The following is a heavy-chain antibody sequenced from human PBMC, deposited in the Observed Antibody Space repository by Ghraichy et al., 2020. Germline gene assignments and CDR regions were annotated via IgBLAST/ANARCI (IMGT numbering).Heavy chain of an antibody. CDR1: GFTFSSYG. CDR3: AKDRTRSTYYMDV. Sequence: GGSLRLSCAASGFTFSSYGMHWVRQAPGKGLEWLAFIRYDGSNKYYADSVKGRFTISRDSSKNTLYLQMNSLRAEDTAVYYCAKDRTRSTYYMDVWGKGTTVTVSS. CDR2: IRYDGSNK. D-gene: IGHD2-2*01. V-gene: IGHV3-30*02. J-gene: IGHJ6*03.